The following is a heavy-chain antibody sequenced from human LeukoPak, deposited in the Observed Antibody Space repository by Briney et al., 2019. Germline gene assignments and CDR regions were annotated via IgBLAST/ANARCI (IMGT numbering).Heavy chain of an antibody. D-gene: IGHD6-19*01. CDR2: IRSSSSDI. CDR3: ARGGTYSSGWYFDY. Sequence: GGSLRLSCAASGFTFSSYSMNWVRQAPGKGLEWVSYIRSSSSDIYYADSVKGRFTISRDNAKNSLYLQMNSLRAEDTAVYYCARGGTYSSGWYFDYWGQGTLVTVSS. CDR1: GFTFSSYS. J-gene: IGHJ4*02. V-gene: IGHV3-21*01.